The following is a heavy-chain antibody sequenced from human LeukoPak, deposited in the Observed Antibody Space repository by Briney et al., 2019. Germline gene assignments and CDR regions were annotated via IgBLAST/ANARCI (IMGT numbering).Heavy chain of an antibody. J-gene: IGHJ6*03. V-gene: IGHV4-59*01. D-gene: IGHD5-12*01. CDR1: GGSISSYY. CDR2: IYYSGST. Sequence: NPSETLSLTCTVSGGSISSYYWSWIRQPPGKGLEWIGYIYYSGSTNYNPSLKSRVTISLDTSKNQFSLKLSSVTAADTAVYYCARGRGYSGYFGYYYMDVWGKGTTVTISS. CDR3: ARGRGYSGYFGYYYMDV.